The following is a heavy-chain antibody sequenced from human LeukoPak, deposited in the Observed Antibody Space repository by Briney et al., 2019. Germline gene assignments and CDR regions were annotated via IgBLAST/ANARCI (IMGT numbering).Heavy chain of an antibody. CDR3: ARESADYYDSSGYYYLVYYFDY. D-gene: IGHD3-22*01. CDR1: GYTFTGYY. CDR2: INPNSGGT. Sequence: ASVKVSCKASGYTFTGYYMHWLRQAPGQGLEWMGWINPNSGGTNYAQKFQGRVTMTRDTSISTAYMELSRLRSDDTAVYYCARESADYYDSSGYYYLVYYFDYWGQGTLVTVSS. V-gene: IGHV1-2*02. J-gene: IGHJ4*02.